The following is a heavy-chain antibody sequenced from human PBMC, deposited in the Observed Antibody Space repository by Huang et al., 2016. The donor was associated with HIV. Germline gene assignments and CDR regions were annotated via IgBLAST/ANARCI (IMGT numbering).Heavy chain of an antibody. D-gene: IGHD3-10*01. CDR3: ARLPGSITMIRGVITDPY. CDR1: GGSIRSDNYY. Sequence: QLQLQESGPGLVKPSETLSLTCTVSGGSIRSDNYYWGWIRQPPGKGLEWIGSSYYSGSTYNNPALRVRVTITVDTSKNRFSLKMRSVTAADTAVYYCARLPGSITMIRGVITDPYWGQGTLVTVSS. V-gene: IGHV4-39*01. CDR2: SYYSGST. J-gene: IGHJ4*02.